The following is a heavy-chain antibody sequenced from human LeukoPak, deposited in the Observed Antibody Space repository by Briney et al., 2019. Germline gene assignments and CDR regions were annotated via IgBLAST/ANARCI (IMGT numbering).Heavy chain of an antibody. V-gene: IGHV3-33*01. CDR1: GFTFSSYG. CDR2: VWSDGSSE. Sequence: PGGSLRLSCAASGFTFSSYGMHWVRQAPGKGLEWVAVVWSDGSSEHYADSVKGQFTISRDNSKNTLYLQMNSLRAEDTAVYYCAREGGSSSSLGYWGQGTLVTVSS. CDR3: AREGGSSSSLGY. D-gene: IGHD6-6*01. J-gene: IGHJ4*02.